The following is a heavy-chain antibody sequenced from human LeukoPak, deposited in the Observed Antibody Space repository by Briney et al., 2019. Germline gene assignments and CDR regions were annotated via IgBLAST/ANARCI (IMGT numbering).Heavy chain of an antibody. V-gene: IGHV3-7*01. CDR3: ASNWRCCGEDY. CDR1: GFPLSYW. Sequence: GGSLRLSCAASGFPLSYWMTWVRQAPGKGLEWVANIKHDGSEKNYVDSVKGRLTISRDNAKNSLYLQMNSLRAEDTAVYYCASNWRCCGEDYWGQGTQVTVSS. D-gene: IGHD2-21*01. J-gene: IGHJ4*02. CDR2: IKHDGSEK.